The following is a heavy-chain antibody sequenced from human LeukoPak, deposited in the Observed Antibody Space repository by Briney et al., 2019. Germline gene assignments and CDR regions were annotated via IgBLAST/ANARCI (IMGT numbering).Heavy chain of an antibody. CDR2: ISAYNGNT. CDR1: GYTFTSYG. D-gene: IGHD3-22*01. Sequence: ASVKVSCKASGYTFTSYGISWVRQAPGQGLEWMGWISAYNGNTNYAQKLQGRVTMTTDTSTSTAYMELRSLRSDDTAVYYCARGLYYYDSSGSRGAFDIWGQGTMVTVSS. J-gene: IGHJ3*02. V-gene: IGHV1-18*01. CDR3: ARGLYYYDSSGSRGAFDI.